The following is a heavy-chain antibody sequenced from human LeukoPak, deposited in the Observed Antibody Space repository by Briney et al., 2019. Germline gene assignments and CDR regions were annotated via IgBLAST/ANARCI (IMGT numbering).Heavy chain of an antibody. CDR1: GFTFSSYA. CDR3: AKATETSDGYFDY. CDR2: ISGSGGST. D-gene: IGHD5-24*01. Sequence: PGGSLRLSCAASGFTFSSYAMTWVRQAPGKGPEWVSGISGSGGSTYYADSVKGRFTISRDNSKNTLYLQMNSLRAEGTAVYYCAKATETSDGYFDYWGQGTLVTVSS. V-gene: IGHV3-23*01. J-gene: IGHJ4*02.